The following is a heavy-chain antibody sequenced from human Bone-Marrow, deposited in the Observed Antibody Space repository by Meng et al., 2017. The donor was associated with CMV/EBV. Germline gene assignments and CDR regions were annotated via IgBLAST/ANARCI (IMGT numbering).Heavy chain of an antibody. V-gene: IGHV3-48*04. CDR2: ISSSSSTI. D-gene: IGHD2-2*01. J-gene: IGHJ4*02. Sequence: GESLKISCAASGCTFSSYSMNWVRQAPGKGLEWVSYISSSSSTIYYADSVKGRFTISRDNAKNSLYMQMNSLRAEDTAVYYCASDWLSDIVVVPAASFDYWGQGNLVTVSS. CDR3: ASDWLSDIVVVPAASFDY. CDR1: GCTFSSYS.